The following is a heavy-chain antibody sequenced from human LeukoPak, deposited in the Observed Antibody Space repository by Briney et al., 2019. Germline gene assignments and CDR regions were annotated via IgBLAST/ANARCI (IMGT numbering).Heavy chain of an antibody. CDR3: ARVGGALGYSRSGGDSLFDY. CDR1: GYAFTGYY. CDR2: VNPNSGGP. Sequence: ASVKVSCKASGYAFTGYYMHWVRQAPGQGLEWMGWVNPNSGGPNYGQTFQGRGIITRVTSTSTTYMEPSWLRTDGPGVYDCARVGGALGYSRSGGDSLFDYGGQRTLVTVSS. J-gene: IGHJ4*02. D-gene: IGHD6-13*01. V-gene: IGHV1-2*02.